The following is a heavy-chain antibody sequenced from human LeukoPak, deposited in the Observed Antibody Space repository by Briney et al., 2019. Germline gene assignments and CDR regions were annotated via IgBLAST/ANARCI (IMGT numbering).Heavy chain of an antibody. D-gene: IGHD4-17*01. CDR2: IYTSGST. J-gene: IGHJ6*03. CDR1: GGSITIYY. CDR3: ARDRTPTVNIYYYYYMDV. V-gene: IGHV4-4*07. Sequence: SETLSLTCTVSGGSITIYYWSWIRQPAGKGLEWIGRIYTSGSTNYNPSLKSRVTMSVDTSKNQFSLKLSSVTAADTAVYYCARDRTPTVNIYYYYYMDVWGKGTTVTVSS.